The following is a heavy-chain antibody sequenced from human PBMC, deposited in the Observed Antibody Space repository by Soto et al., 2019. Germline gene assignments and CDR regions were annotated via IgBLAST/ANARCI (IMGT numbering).Heavy chain of an antibody. CDR2: IIPILGIA. J-gene: IGHJ4*02. CDR3: ARGPYYYDSSGYYPSSIDY. Sequence: SVKVSCKASGGTFSSYTISWVRQAPGQGLEWMGRIIPILGIANYAQKFQGRVTIAADKSTSTAYMELSSLRSEDTAVYYCARGPYYYDSSGYYPSSIDYWGQGILVTVSS. V-gene: IGHV1-69*02. D-gene: IGHD3-22*01. CDR1: GGTFSSYT.